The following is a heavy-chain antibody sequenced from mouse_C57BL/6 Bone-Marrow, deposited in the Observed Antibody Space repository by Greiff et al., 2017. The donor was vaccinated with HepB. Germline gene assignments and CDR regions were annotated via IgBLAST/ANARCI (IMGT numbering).Heavy chain of an antibody. CDR3: ARPGTY. CDR1: GYSITSGYY. CDR2: ISYDGSN. D-gene: IGHD3-3*01. J-gene: IGHJ2*01. V-gene: IGHV3-6*01. Sequence: EVKLVESGPGLVKPSQSLSLTCSVTGYSITSGYYWNWIRQFPGNKLEWMGYISYDGSNNYNPSLKNRISITRDTSKNQFFLKLNSVTTEDTATYYCARPGTYWGQGTTLTVSS.